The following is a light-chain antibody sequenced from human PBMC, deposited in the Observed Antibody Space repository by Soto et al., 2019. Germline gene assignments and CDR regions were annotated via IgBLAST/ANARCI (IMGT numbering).Light chain of an antibody. V-gene: IGLV2-14*01. CDR3: TLLYV. CDR1: SSDVGGYNY. Sequence: QSALTEPASVSGSPGQSITISCTGTSSDVGGYNYVSWYQQHPGKAPKLMIYDVSNRPSGVSNRFSGSKSDNTASLTISGLQAEDEAASSSTLLYVFGTGTKVTVL. J-gene: IGLJ1*01. CDR2: DVS.